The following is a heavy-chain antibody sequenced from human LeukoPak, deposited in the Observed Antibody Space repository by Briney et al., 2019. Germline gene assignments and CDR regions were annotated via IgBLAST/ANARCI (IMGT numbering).Heavy chain of an antibody. CDR3: TRSIAVAGTEGGAFDI. CDR2: ISGSGGST. J-gene: IGHJ3*02. CDR1: GFTFSSYA. Sequence: GGSLGLSCAASGFTFSSYAMSWVRQAPGKGLEWVSAISGSGGSTYYADSVKGRFTISRDNSKNTLYLQMNSLKTEDTAVYYCTRSIAVAGTEGGAFDIWGQGTMVTVSS. D-gene: IGHD6-19*01. V-gene: IGHV3-23*01.